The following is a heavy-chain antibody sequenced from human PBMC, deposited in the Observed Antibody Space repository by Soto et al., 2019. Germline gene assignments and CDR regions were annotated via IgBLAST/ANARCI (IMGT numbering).Heavy chain of an antibody. D-gene: IGHD3-22*01. J-gene: IGHJ4*02. Sequence: EVQLVESGGGLVQPGGSLRLSCVASGFTFSSYWMHWVRQAPGKGLVWVSRINSDGSSTTYADSVKGRFIISRDNAKTTLYRQMNSLRAEDTAVYYCTRPRYDGSGTLFAHWGQGTLVTVSS. CDR3: TRPRYDGSGTLFAH. CDR2: INSDGSST. V-gene: IGHV3-74*01. CDR1: GFTFSSYW.